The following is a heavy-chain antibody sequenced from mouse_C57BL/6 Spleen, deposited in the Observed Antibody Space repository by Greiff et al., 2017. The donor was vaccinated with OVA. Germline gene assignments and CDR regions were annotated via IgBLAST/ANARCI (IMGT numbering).Heavy chain of an antibody. CDR2: IYPGDGDT. D-gene: IGHD1-1*01. CDR3: ASPLEYYGSSAEDYYAMDY. J-gene: IGHJ4*01. CDR1: GYAFSSSW. Sequence: VQLQQSGPELVKPGASVKISCKASGYAFSSSWMNWVKQRPGKGLEWIGRIYPGDGDTNYNGKFKGKATLTADKSSSTAYMQLSSLTSEDSAVLFCASPLEYYGSSAEDYYAMDYWGQGTSVTVSS. V-gene: IGHV1-82*01.